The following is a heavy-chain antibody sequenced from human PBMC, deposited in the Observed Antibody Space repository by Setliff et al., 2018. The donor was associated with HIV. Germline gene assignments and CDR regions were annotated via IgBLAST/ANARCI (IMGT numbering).Heavy chain of an antibody. CDR2: INPNMGDT. CDR3: ARQDIPTGYYLFDY. J-gene: IGHJ4*02. D-gene: IGHD3-9*01. Sequence: GASVKVSRKASGYKFTGHHIQWMRQAPGQGLEWMGRINPNMGDTQYAQKFQGRIIRTRDTSINSVYMELSSLTSDDTALYYCARQDIPTGYYLFDYWVQGTQVTVSS. V-gene: IGHV1-2*06. CDR1: GYKFTGHH.